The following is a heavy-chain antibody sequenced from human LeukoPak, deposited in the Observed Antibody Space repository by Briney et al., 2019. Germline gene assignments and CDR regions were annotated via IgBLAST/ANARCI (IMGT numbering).Heavy chain of an antibody. D-gene: IGHD6-19*01. CDR2: INAGNGNT. Sequence: ASVKVSCKASGYTFTSYAMHWVRQAPGQRLEWMGWINAGNGNTKYSQKFQGRVTITRDTSASTAYMELSSLRSEDTAVYYCARVLPVAVAGPYYYYGMDVWGQGTTVTVSS. CDR3: ARVLPVAVAGPYYYYGMDV. V-gene: IGHV1-3*01. CDR1: GYTFTSYA. J-gene: IGHJ6*02.